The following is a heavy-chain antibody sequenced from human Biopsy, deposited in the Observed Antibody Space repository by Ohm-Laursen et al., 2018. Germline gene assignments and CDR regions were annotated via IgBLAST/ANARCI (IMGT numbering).Heavy chain of an antibody. CDR2: ISHTGYT. Sequence: TLSLTCTVSGGSFTGHYWTWIRQPPGKGLEWIGHISHTGYTSYKSSLKSRVTISLDTSRKHFSLRLTSLAAADTAVYYCARESALAGDFDSWGQGTLVTVSS. CDR3: ARESALAGDFDS. D-gene: IGHD6-19*01. J-gene: IGHJ4*02. V-gene: IGHV4-59*11. CDR1: GGSFTGHY.